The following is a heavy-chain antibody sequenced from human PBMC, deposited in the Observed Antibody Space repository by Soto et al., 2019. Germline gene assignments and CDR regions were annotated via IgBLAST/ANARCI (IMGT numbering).Heavy chain of an antibody. V-gene: IGHV2-26*01. CDR3: ARSLTYYYDSSGLYYFDY. Sequence: GSGPTLVNPTETLTLTCTVSGFSLSNARMGVSWIRQPPGKALEWLAHIFSNDEKSYSTSLKSRLTISKDTSKSQVVLTMTNMDPVDTATYYCARSLTYYYDSSGLYYFDYWGQGTLVTVSS. D-gene: IGHD3-22*01. CDR1: GFSLSNARMG. J-gene: IGHJ4*02. CDR2: IFSNDEK.